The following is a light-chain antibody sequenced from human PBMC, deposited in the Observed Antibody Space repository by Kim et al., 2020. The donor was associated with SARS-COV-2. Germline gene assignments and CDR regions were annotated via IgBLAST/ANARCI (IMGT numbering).Light chain of an antibody. CDR1: DY. CDR3: QKYNNVPLT. V-gene: IGKV1-27*01. J-gene: IGKJ4*01. Sequence: DYVAWYQQKPGKLPHLLISGASLLEEEVPSRFSGSRSGTHYTLTISGLQPEDVATYYCQKYNNVPLTFGGGTKVDI. CDR2: GAS.